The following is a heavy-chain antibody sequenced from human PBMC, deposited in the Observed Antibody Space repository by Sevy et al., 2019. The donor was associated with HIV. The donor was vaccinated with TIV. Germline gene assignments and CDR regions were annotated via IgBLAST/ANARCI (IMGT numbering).Heavy chain of an antibody. CDR1: GGSISSYY. CDR2: IYYSGST. Sequence: SETLSLTCTVSGGSISSYYWSWIRHPPGKGLEWIGNIYYSGSTNYNPSLKSRVTISVDTSKTQFSLKLSSVTAADTAVYYCARVPYDFWSGYPNWFDPWGQGTLVTVSS. J-gene: IGHJ5*02. D-gene: IGHD3-3*01. V-gene: IGHV4-59*01. CDR3: ARVPYDFWSGYPNWFDP.